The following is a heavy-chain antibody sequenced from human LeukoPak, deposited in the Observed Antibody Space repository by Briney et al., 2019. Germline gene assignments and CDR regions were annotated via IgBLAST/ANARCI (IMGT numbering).Heavy chain of an antibody. CDR1: GFTFSSYG. CDR3: ASNPYSSSWYYFDY. CDR2: IWYDGSNK. Sequence: PGGSLRLSCAASGFTFSSYGMHWVRQAPGKGLEWVAVIWYDGSNKYYADSVKGRFTISRDNSENTLYLQMNSLRAEDTAVYYCASNPYSSSWYYFDYWGQGTLVTVSS. V-gene: IGHV3-33*01. J-gene: IGHJ4*02. D-gene: IGHD6-13*01.